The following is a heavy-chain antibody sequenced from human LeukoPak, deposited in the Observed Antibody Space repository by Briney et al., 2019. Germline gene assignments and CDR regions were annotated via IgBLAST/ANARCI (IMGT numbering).Heavy chain of an antibody. V-gene: IGHV3-30-3*01. CDR3: ARDPWQYSSVNYFDY. J-gene: IGHJ4*02. D-gene: IGHD6-19*01. CDR2: ISYDGSNK. CDR1: GFTFSSYA. Sequence: GGSLRLSCAASGFTFSSYAMSWVRQAPGKGLEWVAVISYDGSNKYYADSVKGRFTISRDNSKNTLYLQMNSLRAEDTAVYYCARDPWQYSSVNYFDYWGQGALVTVSS.